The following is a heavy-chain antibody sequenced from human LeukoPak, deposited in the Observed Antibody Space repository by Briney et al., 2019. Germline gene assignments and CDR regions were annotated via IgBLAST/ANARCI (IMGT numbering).Heavy chain of an antibody. V-gene: IGHV4-61*02. J-gene: IGHJ4*02. D-gene: IGHD5-18*01. CDR1: GGSISSGNYY. Sequence: PSQTLSLTCTVSGGSISSGNYYWSWIRQPAGKGLEWIGRFYSSGSTNYNPSLESRVTMSVDTSKNQFSLKLRSVTAADTAVYYCARDGLYSYGYSYFDFWGQGTLVTVSS. CDR3: ARDGLYSYGYSYFDF. CDR2: FYSSGST.